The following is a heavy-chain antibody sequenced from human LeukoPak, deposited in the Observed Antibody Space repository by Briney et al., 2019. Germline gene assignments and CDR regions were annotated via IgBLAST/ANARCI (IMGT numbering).Heavy chain of an antibody. D-gene: IGHD3-10*01. CDR2: IFYSGST. CDR1: GGSINTYY. CDR3: ARGGAALVRGSPGGMDV. V-gene: IGHV4-59*08. Sequence: SETLSLTCAVSGGSINTYYWSWIRQPPGKGLEWIGNIFYSGSTNYNPPLKSRVTISVDTSKNQFSLKLTSVTAADTAVYYCARGGAALVRGSPGGMDVWGQGTTVAVSS. J-gene: IGHJ6*02.